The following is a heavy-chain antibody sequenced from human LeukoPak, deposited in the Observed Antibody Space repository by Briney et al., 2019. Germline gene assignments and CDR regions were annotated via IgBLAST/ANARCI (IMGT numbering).Heavy chain of an antibody. Sequence: ASVKVSCKASGYTFTSYAMNWVRQAPGQWLEWMGWINPNSGGTNYAQKFQGWVTMTRDTSISTAYMELSGLRSDDTAVYYCARDQGDTMTLDIWGQGTMVTVSS. CDR2: INPNSGGT. V-gene: IGHV1-2*04. CDR3: ARDQGDTMTLDI. CDR1: GYTFTSYA. J-gene: IGHJ3*02. D-gene: IGHD3-22*01.